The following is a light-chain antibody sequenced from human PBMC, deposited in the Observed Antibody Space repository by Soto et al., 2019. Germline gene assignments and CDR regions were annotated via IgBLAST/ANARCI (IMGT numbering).Light chain of an antibody. CDR2: EAS. Sequence: QSALTQPASVSGSPGQSITISCTGTSSDVGSYNFVSWYQQHPGEAPKLMIYEASKRPSGVSSRFSGSKSGNTVSLTISGLQAEDEADYYCCSYAGRTTYVFGTGTKVTVL. CDR1: SSDVGSYNF. V-gene: IGLV2-23*01. J-gene: IGLJ1*01. CDR3: CSYAGRTTYV.